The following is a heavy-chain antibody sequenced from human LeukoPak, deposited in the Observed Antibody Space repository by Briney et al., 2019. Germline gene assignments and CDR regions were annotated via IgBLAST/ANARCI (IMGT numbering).Heavy chain of an antibody. J-gene: IGHJ4*02. Sequence: PGGSLRLSCAASEFTVSSNCMGWVRQAPGKGLEWVSLICSGGTTYYTDSVKGRFTISRDDSKNTLYLQMNSLRAEDTAVYYCARRYCSGGTCYFFDYWGQGTLVTVSS. CDR3: ARRYCSGGTCYFFDY. V-gene: IGHV3-53*01. CDR2: ICSGGTT. D-gene: IGHD2-15*01. CDR1: EFTVSSNC.